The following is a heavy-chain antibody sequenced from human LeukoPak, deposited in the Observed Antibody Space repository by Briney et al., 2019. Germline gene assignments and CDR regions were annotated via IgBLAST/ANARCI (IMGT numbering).Heavy chain of an antibody. CDR3: ARGLAYYYDSSGYFPTHFFDY. CDR1: GGSISSYY. Sequence: SETLSLTCTVSGGSISSYYWSWIRQPPGKGLEWIGYIYYSGSTNYNPSLKSRVTISVDTSKNQFSLKLSSVTAADTAVYYCARGLAYYYDSSGYFPTHFFDYWGQGTLVTVSS. V-gene: IGHV4-59*12. D-gene: IGHD3-22*01. J-gene: IGHJ4*02. CDR2: IYYSGST.